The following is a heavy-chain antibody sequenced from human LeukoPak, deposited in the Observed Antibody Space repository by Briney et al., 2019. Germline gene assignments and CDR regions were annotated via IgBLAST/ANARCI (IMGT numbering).Heavy chain of an antibody. CDR1: GFTFTRYA. J-gene: IGHJ6*02. CDR3: AKKGESLDYYAMDV. V-gene: IGHV3-23*01. CDR2: INVHNGRA. Sequence: PGGSLRLSCAASGFTFTRYAMSWVRQAPGRGLEWVASINVHNGRAYYVESVKGRFTISRDDFENTVFLHTNSLRAEDTAIYYCAKKGESLDYYAMDVWGQGTTVTVSS. D-gene: IGHD5-24*01.